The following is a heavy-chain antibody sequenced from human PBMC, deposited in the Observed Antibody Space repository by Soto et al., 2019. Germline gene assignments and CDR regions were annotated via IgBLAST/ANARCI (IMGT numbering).Heavy chain of an antibody. V-gene: IGHV3-33*01. CDR3: ARDRAPKSYYYYYGMDV. CDR2: IWYDGSNK. Sequence: GGSLRLSCAASGFTFSSYGMHWVRQAPGKGLEWVAVIWYDGSNKYYADSVKGRFTISRDNSKNTLYLQMDSLRAEDTAVYYCARDRAPKSYYYYYGMDVWGQGTTVTVSS. CDR1: GFTFSSYG. J-gene: IGHJ6*02.